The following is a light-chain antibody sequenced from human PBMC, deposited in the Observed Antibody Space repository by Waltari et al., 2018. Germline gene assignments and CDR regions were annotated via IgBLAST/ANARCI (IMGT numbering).Light chain of an antibody. Sequence: GERDNLSGRDSQSVSSNSLAWYQQSPCQAPRLLIYGTSSRATGIADTLSGSGSGTDFTLTISRLEAADFAVYYCHQYGSSPRTFGQGLKVETK. CDR1: QSVSSNS. CDR3: HQYGSSPRT. V-gene: IGKV3-20*01. J-gene: IGKJ1*01. CDR2: GTS.